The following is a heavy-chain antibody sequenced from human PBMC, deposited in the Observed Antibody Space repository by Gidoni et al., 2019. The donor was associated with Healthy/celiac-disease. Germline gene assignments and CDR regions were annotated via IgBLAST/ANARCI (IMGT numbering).Heavy chain of an antibody. CDR1: GFTFSIYS. J-gene: IGHJ4*02. CDR3: AVDSMVLWGFDY. Sequence: VQLVASGRGLVQPGWSLLLSCAASGFTFSIYSMNCVRQAPGKGLEWVSYISSSSSTIYYADYVKGGCTMSRDNAKIALYLKMNSLRAEDTAVYYCAVDSMVLWGFDYWGQGTLVTVSS. CDR2: ISSSSSTI. V-gene: IGHV3-48*01. D-gene: IGHD2-8*01.